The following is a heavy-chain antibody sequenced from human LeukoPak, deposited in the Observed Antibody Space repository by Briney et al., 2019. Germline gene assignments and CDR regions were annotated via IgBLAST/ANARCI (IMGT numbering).Heavy chain of an antibody. D-gene: IGHD6-13*01. CDR2: IYSAGGT. Sequence: GGSLRLSCAVSGFTVSRNYMTWVRQAPGKGLEWVSLIYSAGGTYYADSVKGRFSISRDNSRDTLNLQMNSLRAEDTAIYYCVQSTAWYRSSWYLIYWGQGILVTVS. J-gene: IGHJ4*02. CDR1: GFTVSRNY. CDR3: VQSTAWYRSSWYLIY. V-gene: IGHV3-53*01.